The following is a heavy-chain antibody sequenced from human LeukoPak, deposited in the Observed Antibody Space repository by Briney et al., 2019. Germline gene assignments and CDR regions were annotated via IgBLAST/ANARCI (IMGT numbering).Heavy chain of an antibody. CDR1: GFTFSSYG. J-gene: IGHJ4*02. Sequence: GWSLRLSCAACGFTFSSYGMHWVRQAPGKGLEGVSGISGSGCTTYYPDSVKGRFTISRDNSKNTLSLQVSSLRAEDPAVYYCAKTNGYYSDWGQGTLVTVSS. CDR3: AKTNGYYSD. V-gene: IGHV3-23*01. CDR2: ISGSGCTT. D-gene: IGHD3-22*01.